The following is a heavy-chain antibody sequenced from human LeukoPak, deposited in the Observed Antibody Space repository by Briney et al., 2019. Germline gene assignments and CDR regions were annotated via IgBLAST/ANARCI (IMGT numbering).Heavy chain of an antibody. J-gene: IGHJ4*02. D-gene: IGHD6-25*01. CDR1: GFTFSSYG. V-gene: IGHV3-48*01. CDR2: ISSSSSTI. CDR3: ANAANFDY. Sequence: PGGSLRLSCAASGFTFSSYGMTWVRQAPGKGLEWVSYISSSSSTIYYADSVKGRFTISRDNSKNTLYLQMNSLRAEDTAVYYCANAANFDYWGQGTLVTVSS.